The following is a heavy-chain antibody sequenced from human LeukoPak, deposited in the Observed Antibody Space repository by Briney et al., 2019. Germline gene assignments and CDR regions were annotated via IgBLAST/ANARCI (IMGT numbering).Heavy chain of an antibody. J-gene: IGHJ4*02. CDR2: INHSGST. D-gene: IGHD6-13*01. CDR3: ASSSSSWDFDY. V-gene: IGHV4-34*01. Sequence: SETLSLTCTVSGGSISGYYWSWIRQPPGKGLEWIGKINHSGSTNYNPSLKSRVTISVDTSKNQFSLKLSSVTAADTAVYYCASSSSSWDFDYWGQGTLVTVSS. CDR1: GGSISGYY.